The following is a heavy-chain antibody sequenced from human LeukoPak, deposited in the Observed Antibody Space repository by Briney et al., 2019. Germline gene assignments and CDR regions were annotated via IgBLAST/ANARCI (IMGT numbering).Heavy chain of an antibody. J-gene: IGHJ3*02. CDR1: GYTFTGYY. V-gene: IGHV1-2*02. CDR3: ARASNVVVTELDAFDI. D-gene: IGHD2-21*02. CDR2: INPNSGGT. Sequence: ASVKVSCKASGYTFTGYYMHWVRQAPGQGLEWMGWINPNSGGTNYAQKFQGRVTITRNTSISTAYTELSSLRSEDTAVYYCARASNVVVTELDAFDIWGQGTMVTVSS.